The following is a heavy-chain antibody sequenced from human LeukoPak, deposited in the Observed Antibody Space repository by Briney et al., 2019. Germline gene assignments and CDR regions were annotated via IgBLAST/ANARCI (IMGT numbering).Heavy chain of an antibody. CDR1: GYSISSGYY. CDR2: IYHSGST. CDR3: AALGSYDHFDY. V-gene: IGHV4-38-2*01. J-gene: IGHJ4*02. D-gene: IGHD1-26*01. Sequence: SETLSLTCVVSGYSISSGYYWGWIRQPPGKGLEWIGSIYHSGSTYYNPSLKSRVTISVDTSKNQFSLKLSSVTAADTAVYYCAALGSYDHFDYWGQGTLVTVSS.